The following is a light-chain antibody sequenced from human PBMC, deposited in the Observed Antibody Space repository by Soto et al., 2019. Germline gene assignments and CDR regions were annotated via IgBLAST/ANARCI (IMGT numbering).Light chain of an antibody. CDR2: DTS. CDR3: QQRSDCPST. J-gene: IGKJ4*01. CDR1: QSVNIY. Sequence: EIVLTQSPVTLSLSPGERATLSCRASQSVNIYLAWYQQKPGQAPRLLIYDTSSRATGIPARFSGSGSGTDFTLTISSLEPEDFAVYYCQQRSDCPSTFGGGTKVEIK. V-gene: IGKV3-11*01.